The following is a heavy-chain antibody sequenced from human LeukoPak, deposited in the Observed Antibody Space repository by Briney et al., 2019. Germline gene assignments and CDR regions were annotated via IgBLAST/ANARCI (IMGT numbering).Heavy chain of an antibody. J-gene: IGHJ4*01. D-gene: IGHD3-16*01. CDR3: AKNPTGELIQEKDFDY. V-gene: IGHV5-51*01. Sequence: GESLKISCKGSGYSFTSYWIGWVRQLPGKGLEWMGIIYPGDSDTRYSPSFQGQVTISADKSISTAYLQWSSLKASDTAMYYCAKNPTGELIQEKDFDYWGQGTLVTVSS. CDR2: IYPGDSDT. CDR1: GYSFTSYW.